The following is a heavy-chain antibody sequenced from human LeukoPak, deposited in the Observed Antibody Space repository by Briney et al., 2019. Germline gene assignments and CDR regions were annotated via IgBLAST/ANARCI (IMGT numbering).Heavy chain of an antibody. CDR1: GYSISSGYY. J-gene: IGHJ3*02. V-gene: IGHV4-38-2*01. Sequence: SETLSLTCAVSGYSISSGYYWGWIRQPPGKGLEWIGSIYHNGSTYYNPSLKSRVTISVDTSKNQFSLKLSSVTAADTAVYYCARLLNAFDIWGQGTMVTVSS. CDR2: IYHNGST. CDR3: ARLLNAFDI.